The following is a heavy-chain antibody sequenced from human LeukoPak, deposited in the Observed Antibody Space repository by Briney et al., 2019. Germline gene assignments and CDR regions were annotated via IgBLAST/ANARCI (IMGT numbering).Heavy chain of an antibody. CDR1: GGSISGYY. CDR2: ISYSGST. J-gene: IGHJ4*01. CDR3: ASGTDGTLFF. Sequence: PPETPSLSCTVSGGSISGYYWTWIWQPPGKGLEWIGYISYSGSTNYNPSLQSRVTMSVDSSKNQFSLQLSTVTAADTATYYCASGTDGTLFFWGQGTMVPVSS. D-gene: IGHD1-14*01. V-gene: IGHV4-59*01.